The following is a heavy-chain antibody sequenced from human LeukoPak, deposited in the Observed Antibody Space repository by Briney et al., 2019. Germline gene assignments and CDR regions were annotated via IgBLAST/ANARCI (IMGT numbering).Heavy chain of an antibody. CDR1: EFRFSSYS. CDR3: ARGSLGYCSGSSCPFDY. J-gene: IGHJ4*02. CDR2: ISSSSVHI. D-gene: IGHD2-15*01. Sequence: GGSLRLSCVGPEFRFSSYSMNWVRQAPGKGLEWVSYISSSSVHIYYADSVKGRFTISRDNAKNSLYLQMNSLRVEDTAVYYCARGSLGYCSGSSCPFDYWGQGTLVTVSS. V-gene: IGHV3-21*01.